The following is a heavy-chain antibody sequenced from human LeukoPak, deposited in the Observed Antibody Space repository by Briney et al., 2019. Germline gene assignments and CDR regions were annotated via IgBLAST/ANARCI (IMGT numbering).Heavy chain of an antibody. D-gene: IGHD5-18*01. CDR1: GYSFTSYS. V-gene: IGHV1-46*01. J-gene: IGHJ4*02. CDR3: ARGFNSYGKRYFDY. CDR2: INPTDGSA. Sequence: ASVKVSCKSSGYSFTSYSMHWVRQAPGQGLEWMGIINPTDGSASYAQKFQGRVTMTRDMSTSTVYMELSSLRSEDTAVYYCARGFNSYGKRYFDYWGQGTLVTVSS.